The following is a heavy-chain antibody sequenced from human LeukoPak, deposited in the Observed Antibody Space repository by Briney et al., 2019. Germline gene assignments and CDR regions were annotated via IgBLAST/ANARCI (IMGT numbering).Heavy chain of an antibody. D-gene: IGHD2-8*01. CDR1: GFTFSNYW. CDR3: ARDLMVGSPFDS. V-gene: IGHV3-74*01. Sequence: GGCLRLSCAASGFTFSNYWMHWVRQTPGKGLVWVSRINTDGSTSYADSVKGRFTISRDNAKNTLYPQMNSLRAEDTAVYYCARDLMVGSPFDSWGQGTPVTVSS. J-gene: IGHJ4*02. CDR2: INTDGST.